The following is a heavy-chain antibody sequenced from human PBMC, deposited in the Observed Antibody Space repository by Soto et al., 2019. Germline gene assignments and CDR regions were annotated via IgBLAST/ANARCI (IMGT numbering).Heavy chain of an antibody. CDR3: AKDRSTSGTTVRFDP. CDR1: GGTFSSYA. CDR2: ISASGGST. D-gene: IGHD1-1*01. J-gene: IGHJ5*02. V-gene: IGHV3-23*01. Sequence: GGSLRLSCAASGGTFSSYAMSWVRQAPGKGLEWVSAISASGGSTYYADSVRGRFTISRDNSKNTLYLQMDGLRAEDTAVYYCAKDRSTSGTTVRFDPWGQGTLVTVSS.